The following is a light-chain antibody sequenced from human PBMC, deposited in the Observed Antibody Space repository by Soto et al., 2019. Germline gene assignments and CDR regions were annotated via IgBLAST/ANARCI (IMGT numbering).Light chain of an antibody. Sequence: EIVLTQSPGTLSLSPGERATLSCRASQSVSSSYLARYQQKPGQAPRLLIYGASSRATGIPDRFSGSGSGTDFTLTISRLEPEDFAEYYCHQYDSSPLTFGGGIKVEIK. J-gene: IGKJ4*01. CDR1: QSVSSSY. CDR3: HQYDSSPLT. CDR2: GAS. V-gene: IGKV3-20*01.